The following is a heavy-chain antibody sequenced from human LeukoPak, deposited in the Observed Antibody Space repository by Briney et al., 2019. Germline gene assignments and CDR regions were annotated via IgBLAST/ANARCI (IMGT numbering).Heavy chain of an antibody. D-gene: IGHD5-18*01. J-gene: IGHJ4*02. CDR2: MNPNSGNT. CDR3: ARGLQRLWVTNY. CDR1: GYTFTSYD. Sequence: ASVKVSCKASGYTFTSYDINWVRQATGQGLEWMGWMNPNSGNTGYAQKFQGRVTMTRNTSISTAYMELSSLRSEDTAVYYCARGLQRLWVTNYCVQGNLVNVSS. V-gene: IGHV1-8*01.